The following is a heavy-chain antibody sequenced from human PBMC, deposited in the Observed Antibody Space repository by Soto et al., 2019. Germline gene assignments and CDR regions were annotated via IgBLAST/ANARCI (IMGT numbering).Heavy chain of an antibody. CDR1: GFSISDYK. Sequence: EVQLVESGGGSVQPGGSLRLSCAASGFSISDYKIHWVRQAPGRGLVWVSRIGNDGVTNYADSVKGRFTISRDNAKNTVLLQMSSLRVDDSAVYYSSTLGGPQLGARDFWGQGAQVTVSS. J-gene: IGHJ4*02. CDR3: STLGGPQLGARDF. V-gene: IGHV3-74*01. D-gene: IGHD7-27*01. CDR2: IGNDGVT.